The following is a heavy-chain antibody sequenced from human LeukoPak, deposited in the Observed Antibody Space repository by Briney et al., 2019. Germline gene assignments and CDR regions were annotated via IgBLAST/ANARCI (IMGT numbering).Heavy chain of an antibody. CDR3: ARDKYFEH. J-gene: IGHJ1*01. CDR2: IYFTGSS. V-gene: IGHV4-59*11. CDR1: GGSISGHY. Sequence: SETLSLTCTVSGGSISGHYWSWIRQPPGKGLEWIGYIYFTGSSNYNPSLKSRLTISVDTSKNQFSLRLSSVPAADTAVYYCARDKYFEHWGQGTLVAVSS.